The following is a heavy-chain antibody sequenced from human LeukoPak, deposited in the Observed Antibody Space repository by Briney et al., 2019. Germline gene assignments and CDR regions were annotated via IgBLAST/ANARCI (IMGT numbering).Heavy chain of an antibody. CDR2: INHSGNT. Sequence: PSETLSLTCAVYGESFSSYYWSWIRQPPGKGPEWIGEINHSGNTNYNPSLKSRVTISIDTSKNQFSLRLSSVTAADTAVYYCARQMNTVTADYWGQGTLVTVSS. J-gene: IGHJ4*02. CDR3: ARQMNTVTADY. D-gene: IGHD4-17*01. CDR1: GESFSSYY. V-gene: IGHV4-34*01.